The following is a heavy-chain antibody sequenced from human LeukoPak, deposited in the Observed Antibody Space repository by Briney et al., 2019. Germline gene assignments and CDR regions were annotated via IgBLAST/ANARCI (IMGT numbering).Heavy chain of an antibody. J-gene: IGHJ4*02. D-gene: IGHD2-2*01. CDR2: INPHSGGT. Sequence: ASVKVSCKASGYTFTGYYIHWVRQAPGQGLEWMGWINPHSGGTNYAQKFQGRVTMTRDTSISTAYMELRSLRSDDTAVYYCARALYHTFDYWGQGTLVTVSS. CDR1: GYTFTGYY. CDR3: ARALYHTFDY. V-gene: IGHV1-2*02.